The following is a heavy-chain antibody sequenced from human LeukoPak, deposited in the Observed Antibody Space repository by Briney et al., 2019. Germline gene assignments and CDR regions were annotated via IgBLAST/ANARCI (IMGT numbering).Heavy chain of an antibody. V-gene: IGHV3-23*01. CDR3: AKDPFSSSRVYWFDP. CDR1: GFTFSSYA. Sequence: PGGSLRLSCAASGFTFSSYAMSWVRQAPGKGLEWVSAISGSGGSTYYADSVKGRFTISRDNSKNTLYLQMNSLRAEDTAVYYCAKDPFSSSRVYWFDPWGQGTLVTVSS. J-gene: IGHJ5*02. CDR2: ISGSGGST. D-gene: IGHD6-6*01.